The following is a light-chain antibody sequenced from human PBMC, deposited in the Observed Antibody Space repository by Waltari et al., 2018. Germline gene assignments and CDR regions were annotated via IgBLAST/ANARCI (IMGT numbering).Light chain of an antibody. V-gene: IGKV3-15*01. CDR2: DAS. CDR3: QQYTQWPRT. J-gene: IGKJ1*01. CDR1: ESVSRR. Sequence: EIVMTQSPATLYVSPGERATLSCRASESVSRRLVWYQQRPGQAPRLLIYDASTRATGIPARFSGGGSGTEFTLTISSLQSEDVAVYYCQQYTQWPRTFGQGSKVEI.